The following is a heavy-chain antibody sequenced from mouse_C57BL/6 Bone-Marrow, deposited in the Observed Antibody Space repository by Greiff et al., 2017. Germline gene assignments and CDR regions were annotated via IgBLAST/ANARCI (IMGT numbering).Heavy chain of an antibody. V-gene: IGHV1-59*01. CDR3: AKEGNYVGDY. CDR2: IDPSDSYT. J-gene: IGHJ2*01. D-gene: IGHD2-1*01. CDR1: GYTFTSYW. Sequence: QVQLQQPGAELVRPGTSVKLSCKASGYTFTSYWMHWVKQRPGQGLEWIGVIDPSDSYTNYNQKFKGKATLTVDTSSSTAYMQLSSRTSEDSAVYYCAKEGNYVGDYWGQGTTLTVSS.